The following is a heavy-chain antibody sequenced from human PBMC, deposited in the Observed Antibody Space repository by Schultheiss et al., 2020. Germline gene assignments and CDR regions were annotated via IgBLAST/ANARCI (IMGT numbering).Heavy chain of an antibody. D-gene: IGHD5-18*01. V-gene: IGHV4-31*03. J-gene: IGHJ4*02. CDR2: IYYSGST. Sequence: SQTLSLTCSVSGGSISSVDYYWSWIRQLPGKGLEWVGYIYYSGSTYYNPSLKSRLTISLDTSKNQFSLNLSSVTAADTAVYYCARDKGYSPDYWGQGTLVTVSS. CDR1: GGSISSVDYY. CDR3: ARDKGYSPDY.